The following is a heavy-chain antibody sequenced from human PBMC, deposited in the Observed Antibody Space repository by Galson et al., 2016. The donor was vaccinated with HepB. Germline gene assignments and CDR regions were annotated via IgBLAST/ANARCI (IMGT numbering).Heavy chain of an antibody. CDR3: ARDHTILAVAGTEYFQN. V-gene: IGHV1-18*01. J-gene: IGHJ1*01. CDR2: ISAYNGNA. D-gene: IGHD6-19*01. Sequence: SVKVSCKASGYSFSNYGVSWVRQAPGQGLEWMGWISAYNGNAIYAQKFQDRVTLITDTSTSTAYMELRSLRSDDTAVYSCARDHTILAVAGTEYFQNWGQGTLVTVSA. CDR1: GYSFSNYG.